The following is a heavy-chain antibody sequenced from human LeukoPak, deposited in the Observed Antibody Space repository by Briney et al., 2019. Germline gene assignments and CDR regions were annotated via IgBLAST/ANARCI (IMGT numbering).Heavy chain of an antibody. CDR1: GFTFSSYE. J-gene: IGHJ6*03. V-gene: IGHV3-48*03. CDR2: ISSSGSTI. Sequence: GRSLRLSCAASGFTFSSYEMNWVRQAPGKGLEWVSYISSSGSTIYYADSVKGRFTISRDNAKNSLYLQMNSLRAEDTAVYYCAKGSKEVLFTRDHDMDVWGKGTTVTISS. CDR3: AKGSKEVLFTRDHDMDV. D-gene: IGHD3-3*01.